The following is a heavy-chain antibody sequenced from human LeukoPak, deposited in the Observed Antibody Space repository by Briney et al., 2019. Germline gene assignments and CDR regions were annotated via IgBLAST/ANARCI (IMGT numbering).Heavy chain of an antibody. CDR1: GFTFSDYY. D-gene: IGHD3-9*01. Sequence: GGSLRLSCAASGFTFSDYYMSWIRQAPGKGLEWVSYIGRSGTTIHYADSVKGRFTSSWDNAKKSPYLQMNSLRAEDTAVYYCARSGKIYFDWLLDYWGQGTLVTVSS. CDR3: ARSGKIYFDWLLDY. V-gene: IGHV3-11*04. CDR2: IGRSGTTI. J-gene: IGHJ4*02.